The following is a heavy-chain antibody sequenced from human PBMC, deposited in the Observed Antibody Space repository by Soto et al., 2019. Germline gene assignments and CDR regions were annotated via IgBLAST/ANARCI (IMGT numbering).Heavy chain of an antibody. V-gene: IGHV3-30-3*01. J-gene: IGHJ2*01. CDR2: ISYDGSNK. CDR3: ASGGYCSGGNCYWYFDL. D-gene: IGHD2-15*01. Sequence: QVQRVESGGGVVQPGRSLRLSCAASGFTFSDYAMHWVRQAPGKGLVWVAVISYDGSNKYYADSVKGRFTISIDNSKNTLYLQLNSLRAEDTAVYYCASGGYCSGGNCYWYFDLWGRGTLVTVS. CDR1: GFTFSDYA.